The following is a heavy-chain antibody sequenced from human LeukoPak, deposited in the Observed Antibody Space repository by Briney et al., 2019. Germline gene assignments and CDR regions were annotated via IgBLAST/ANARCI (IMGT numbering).Heavy chain of an antibody. CDR2: ISGSGGST. CDR1: GFTFSSYA. Sequence: GGSLRLSCAASGFTFSSYAMSWVRQAPGKRLEWVSAISGSGGSTYYADSVKGRFTISRDNSKNTLYLQMNSLRAEDTAVYYCAKASLYCSSTSCSYYYYYGMDVWGQGTTVTASS. CDR3: AKASLYCSSTSCSYYYYYGMDV. V-gene: IGHV3-23*01. D-gene: IGHD2-2*01. J-gene: IGHJ6*02.